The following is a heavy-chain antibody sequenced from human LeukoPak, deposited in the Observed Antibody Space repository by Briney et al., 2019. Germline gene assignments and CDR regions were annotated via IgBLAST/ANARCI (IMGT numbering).Heavy chain of an antibody. CDR1: GYTFTSSY. CDR3: ARYGFSSVWQGGWHAFDI. J-gene: IGHJ3*02. Sequence: ASVKVSCKASGYTFTSSYVHWVRQAPGQGLQWMGIINPTSGDTNYAQNFQGRVTMTRDMSTSTVYMELSSLRSEDTAVYYCARYGFSSVWQGGWHAFDIWGHGTMVTVSS. V-gene: IGHV1-46*01. D-gene: IGHD6-25*01. CDR2: INPTSGDT.